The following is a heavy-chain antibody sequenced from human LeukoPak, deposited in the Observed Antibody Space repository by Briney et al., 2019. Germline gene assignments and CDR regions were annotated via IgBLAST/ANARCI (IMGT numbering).Heavy chain of an antibody. J-gene: IGHJ4*02. Sequence: PSETLSLTCTVSGGSISSGGYYWSWIRQHPGKGLEWIGYIYYSGSTYYNPSLKSRVTISVDTSKNQFSLKLSSVTAADTAVYYCATSPTRYSSSWATDYWGQGTLVTVSS. D-gene: IGHD6-13*01. V-gene: IGHV4-31*03. CDR2: IYYSGST. CDR1: GGSISSGGYY. CDR3: ATSPTRYSSSWATDY.